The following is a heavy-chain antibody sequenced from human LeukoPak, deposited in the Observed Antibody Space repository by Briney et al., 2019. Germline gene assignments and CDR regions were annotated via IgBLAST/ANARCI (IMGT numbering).Heavy chain of an antibody. V-gene: IGHV4-59*01. CDR3: ARDRVLGAFDI. J-gene: IGHJ3*02. Sequence: SETLSLTCTVSGGSISSYSWTWIRQPPGKGLEWIGSIYYSGSTNYNSSLKSRVTISVDTSKNHFSLKLSSVTAADTAVYYCARDRVLGAFDIWGQGTMVTVSS. CDR1: GGSISSYS. CDR2: IYYSGST. D-gene: IGHD3-16*01.